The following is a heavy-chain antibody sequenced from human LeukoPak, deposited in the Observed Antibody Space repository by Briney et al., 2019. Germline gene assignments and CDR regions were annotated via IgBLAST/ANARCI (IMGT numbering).Heavy chain of an antibody. D-gene: IGHD5-18*01. V-gene: IGHV4-61*01. CDR3: ARGRSYGFDFDS. Sequence: PSETLSLTCDVSGVSINTCCYYWTWIRPPPGKELESIGYKYYSGSTRYNSSLRSRLTISLDSSKNQFSLRLTSVTAADTAVYYCARGRSYGFDFDSWGPGTLVIVSS. J-gene: IGHJ4*02. CDR1: GVSINTCCYY. CDR2: KYYSGST.